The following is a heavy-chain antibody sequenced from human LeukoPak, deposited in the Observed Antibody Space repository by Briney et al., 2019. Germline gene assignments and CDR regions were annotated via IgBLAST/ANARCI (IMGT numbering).Heavy chain of an antibody. J-gene: IGHJ5*02. D-gene: IGHD3-10*01. CDR1: GFTFSDYY. CDR3: ARSHRITMVRGVIIAGFDP. V-gene: IGHV4-34*01. CDR2: INHSGST. Sequence: GSLRLSCAASGFTFSDYYWSWIRQPPGKGLEWIGEINHSGSTNYNPSLKSRVTISVDTSKNQFSLKLSSVTAADTAVYYCARSHRITMVRGVIIAGFDPWGQGTLVTVSS.